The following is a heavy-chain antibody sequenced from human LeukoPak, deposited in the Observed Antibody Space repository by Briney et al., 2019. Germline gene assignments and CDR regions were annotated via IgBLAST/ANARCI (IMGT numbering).Heavy chain of an antibody. Sequence: SETLSLTCAVYGGSFSGYYWSWIRQPPGKGPEWIGEINHSGSTNYNPSLKSRVTISVDTSKNQFSLKLSSVTAADTAVYYCARRLDSSGWYNYWGQGTLVTVSS. V-gene: IGHV4-34*01. CDR3: ARRLDSSGWYNY. CDR2: INHSGST. CDR1: GGSFSGYY. J-gene: IGHJ4*02. D-gene: IGHD6-19*01.